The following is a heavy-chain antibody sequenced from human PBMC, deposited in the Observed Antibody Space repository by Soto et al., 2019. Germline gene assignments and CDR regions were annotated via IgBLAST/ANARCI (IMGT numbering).Heavy chain of an antibody. CDR3: AGHYYGSGSYRHYYYGMDV. J-gene: IGHJ6*02. CDR1: GGSISSYY. V-gene: IGHV4-59*01. CDR2: IYYSGST. D-gene: IGHD3-10*01. Sequence: LSLTCTVSGGSISSYYWSWIRQPPGKGLEWIGYIYYSGSTNYNPSLKSRVTISVDTSKNQFSLKLSSVTAADTAVYYCAGHYYGSGSYRHYYYGMDVWGQGTTVTVSS.